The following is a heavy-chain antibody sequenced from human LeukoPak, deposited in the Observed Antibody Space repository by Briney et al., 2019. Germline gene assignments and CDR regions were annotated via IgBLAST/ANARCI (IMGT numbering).Heavy chain of an antibody. CDR2: IYHSGST. CDR1: DFKIRNYY. J-gene: IGHJ4*02. D-gene: IGHD4-17*01. CDR3: ARVPTVTTASPWFDY. V-gene: IGHV4-4*02. Sequence: GSLRLSCAASDFKIRNYYISWVRQPPGKGLEWIGEIYHSGSTNYNPSLKSRVTISVDKSKNQFSLKLSSVTAADTAVYYCARVPTVTTASPWFDYWGQGTLVTVSS.